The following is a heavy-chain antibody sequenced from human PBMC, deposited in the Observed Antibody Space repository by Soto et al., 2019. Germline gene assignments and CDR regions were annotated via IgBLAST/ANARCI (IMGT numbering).Heavy chain of an antibody. J-gene: IGHJ5*02. CDR3: ASDLRGYSNWLHP. D-gene: IGHD3-22*01. CDR1: GYTFKDYY. CDR2: INPNSGDT. Sequence: ASVKVSCKTSGYTFKDYYMHWVRQAPGQGLEWLGWINPNSGDTVYAQKFQGRVTLTGDTSINTTYMQLSSLASGDTARYYCASDLRGYSNWLHPWGQGTLVTVSS. V-gene: IGHV1-2*02.